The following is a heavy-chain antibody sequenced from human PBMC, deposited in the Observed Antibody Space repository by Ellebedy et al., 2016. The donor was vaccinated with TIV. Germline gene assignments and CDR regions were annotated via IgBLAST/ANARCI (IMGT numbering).Heavy chain of an antibody. Sequence: GESLKISCAASGFSFSSYAMHWVRQAPGKGLEWVAGISYEGDKKYYGDSVKGRFTISRDSSKSTLDLQMNSLSPEDTAFYYCARDKREGGFGVWGQGTLVTVSS. CDR3: ARDKREGGFGV. V-gene: IGHV3-30-3*01. D-gene: IGHD3-3*01. J-gene: IGHJ4*02. CDR1: GFSFSSYA. CDR2: ISYEGDKK.